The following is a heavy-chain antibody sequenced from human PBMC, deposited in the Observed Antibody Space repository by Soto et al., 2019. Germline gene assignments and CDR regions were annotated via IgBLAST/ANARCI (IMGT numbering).Heavy chain of an antibody. Sequence: SETLSLTCTVSGGSISSSSYYWGWIRQPPGKGLEWIGSIYYSGSTYYNPSLKSRVTISVDTSKNQFSLKLSSVTAADTAVYYCARGNDFWSGYLPFDYWGQGTLVTVSS. J-gene: IGHJ4*02. CDR1: GGSISSSSYY. CDR3: ARGNDFWSGYLPFDY. CDR2: IYYSGST. V-gene: IGHV4-39*01. D-gene: IGHD3-3*01.